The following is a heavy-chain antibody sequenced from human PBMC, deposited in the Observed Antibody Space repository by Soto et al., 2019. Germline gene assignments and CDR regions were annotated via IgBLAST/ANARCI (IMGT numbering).Heavy chain of an antibody. CDR2: ISGSGGST. D-gene: IGHD1-26*01. CDR3: AKGPEISTRIVGATTNYYFDY. CDR1: GFTFSSYA. Sequence: GGSLRLSCAASGFTFSSYAMSWVRQAPGKGLEWVSAISGSGGSTYYADSVKGRFTISRDNSKNTLYLQMNSLRAEDTAVYYCAKGPEISTRIVGATTNYYFDYWGQGTLVTVSS. V-gene: IGHV3-23*01. J-gene: IGHJ4*02.